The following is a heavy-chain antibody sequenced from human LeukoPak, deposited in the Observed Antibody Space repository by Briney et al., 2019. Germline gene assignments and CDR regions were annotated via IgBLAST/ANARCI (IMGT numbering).Heavy chain of an antibody. J-gene: IGHJ6*02. CDR2: IYTSGST. D-gene: IGHD5-18*01. CDR3: AKEVRGYSYGHPLSFGMDV. V-gene: IGHV4-4*07. CDR1: GGSISSYY. Sequence: SETLSLTCTVSGGSISSYYWSWIRQPAGKGLEWIGRIYTSGSTNYNPSLKSRVTMSVDTSKNQFSLKLSSVTAADTAVYYCAKEVRGYSYGHPLSFGMDVWGQGTTVTVSS.